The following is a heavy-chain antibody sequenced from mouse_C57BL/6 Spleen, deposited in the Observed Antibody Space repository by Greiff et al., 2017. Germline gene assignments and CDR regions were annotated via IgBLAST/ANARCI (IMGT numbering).Heavy chain of an antibody. CDR3: SRYCYYDYFDY. CDR1: GYTFTDYY. Sequence: VQLQQSGPELVKPGASVKISCTASGYTFTDYYMNWVKQSHGKSLEWIGDINPNNGGNSYNQKFKGKATLTVDKSSSTAYMELRSLTSEDYAVYYCSRYCYYDYFDYWGQGTTLTVSS. D-gene: IGHD2-12*01. J-gene: IGHJ2*01. V-gene: IGHV1-26*01. CDR2: INPNNGGN.